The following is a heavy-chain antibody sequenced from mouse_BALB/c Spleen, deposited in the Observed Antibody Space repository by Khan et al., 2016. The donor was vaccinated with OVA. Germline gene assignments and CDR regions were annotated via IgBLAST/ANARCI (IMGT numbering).Heavy chain of an antibody. V-gene: IGHV1-4*01. CDR2: INPSNGYT. Sequence: QVQLQQSGAELARPGASVKMSCKASGYTFTSYMIHWIKKRPGQGLEWIGYINPSNGYTNYNQKFKDKATLTTDQSSTTAYLQLSSLTSDDSAVYNCVRDGAYHRNDGWFAYWGQGTLVTVSA. J-gene: IGHJ3*01. D-gene: IGHD2-14*01. CDR1: GYTFTSYM. CDR3: VRDGAYHRNDGWFAY.